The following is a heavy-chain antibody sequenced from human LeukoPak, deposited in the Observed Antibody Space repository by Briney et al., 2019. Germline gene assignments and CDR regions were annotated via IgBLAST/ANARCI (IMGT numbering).Heavy chain of an antibody. J-gene: IGHJ6*02. CDR3: ATYGLDV. CDR1: GFTFSNYW. Sequence: GGSLRLSCAASGFTFSNYWMLWVRQAPGKGLEWVANINQDGSEKYCADSVKGRFTVSRDNPKKSVYLQMNSLRVEDMAVYYCATYGLDVWGQGTTVTVSS. CDR2: INQDGSEK. V-gene: IGHV3-7*01.